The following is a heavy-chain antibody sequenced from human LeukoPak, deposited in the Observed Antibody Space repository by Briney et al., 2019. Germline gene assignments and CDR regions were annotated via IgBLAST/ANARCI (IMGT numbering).Heavy chain of an antibody. Sequence: ASVKVSCKASGYTFTGYYMHWVRQAPGQGLEWMGWINPNSGGTNYAQKFQGRVTMTRDTSISTAYMELSSLRSEDTAVYYCAREAARTTAPTKHYYYYYMDVWGKGTTVTVSS. CDR3: AREAARTTAPTKHYYYYYMDV. J-gene: IGHJ6*03. D-gene: IGHD6-6*01. V-gene: IGHV1-2*02. CDR1: GYTFTGYY. CDR2: INPNSGGT.